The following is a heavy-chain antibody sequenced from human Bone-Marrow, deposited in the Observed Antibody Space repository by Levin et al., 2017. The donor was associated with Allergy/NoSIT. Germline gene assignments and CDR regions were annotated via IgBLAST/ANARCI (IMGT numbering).Heavy chain of an antibody. J-gene: IGHJ6*03. V-gene: IGHV3-30*03. CDR2: ISYDGSEK. Sequence: GESLKISCAASGFTFSSYGMHWVRQAPGKGLEWVSFISYDGSEKDYGDSVKGRFTISRDKSKNTLYLQMNSLRAEDTAVYYCARVLMSYYMDVWGKGTTVTVPS. CDR1: GFTFSSYG. D-gene: IGHD3-10*02. CDR3: ARVLMSYYMDV.